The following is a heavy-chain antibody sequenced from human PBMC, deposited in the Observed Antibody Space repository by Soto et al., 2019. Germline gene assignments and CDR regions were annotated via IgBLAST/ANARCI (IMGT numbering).Heavy chain of an antibody. CDR2: ISAYNGNT. V-gene: IGHV1-18*01. Sequence: ASVKVSCKASGYTFTSYGISWVRQAPGQGLEWMGWISAYNGNTNYAQKLQGRVTMTTDTSTSTAYMELRSLRSDDTAVYYCARGTPYYYDRSGYYAPAYWGQGTLVTVSS. D-gene: IGHD3-22*01. CDR3: ARGTPYYYDRSGYYAPAY. CDR1: GYTFTSYG. J-gene: IGHJ4*02.